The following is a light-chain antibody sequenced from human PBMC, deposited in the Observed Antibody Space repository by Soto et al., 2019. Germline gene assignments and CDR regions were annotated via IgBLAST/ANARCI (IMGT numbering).Light chain of an antibody. CDR3: QQYSSSPLT. CDR1: QSVSNY. J-gene: IGKJ4*01. V-gene: IGKV3-20*01. CDR2: SAS. Sequence: EIVWRQSPATVSGSERERVTVCFRASQSVSNYLAWYQQKPGQAPRLLIHSASGRATGIPDRFSGSGSGTDFTLTISRLEPEDFAVYYCQQYSSSPLTFGGGTKVDIK.